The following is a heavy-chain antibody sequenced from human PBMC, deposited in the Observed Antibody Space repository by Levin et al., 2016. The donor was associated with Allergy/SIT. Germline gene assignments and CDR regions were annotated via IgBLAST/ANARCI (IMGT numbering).Heavy chain of an antibody. CDR3: ARGRHYWYFDL. J-gene: IGHJ2*01. CDR1: GGSFSGYY. Sequence: SETLSLTCAVYGGSFSGYYWSWIRQPPGKVLEWIGYIYYSGSTNYNPSLKSRITISVNTSKNQFSLKLNSVTAADTAVYYCARGRHYWYFDLWGRGTLVTVSS. V-gene: IGHV4-59*01. CDR2: IYYSGST.